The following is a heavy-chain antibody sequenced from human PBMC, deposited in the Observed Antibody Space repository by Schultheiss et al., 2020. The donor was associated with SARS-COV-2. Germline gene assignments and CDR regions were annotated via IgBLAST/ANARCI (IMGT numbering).Heavy chain of an antibody. CDR1: GVTYWNSG. D-gene: IGHD6-25*01. CDR2: ISRDGSTL. V-gene: IGHV3-30-3*01. Sequence: GSLRLSCEASGVTYWNSGVHWVRQAPGKGLEWVAVISRDGSTLNNADSVRGRFSTSRDTSKNMVYLQMNSLRIEDTAVYYCARGLRRQGFSGHQDWLDPWGQGTLVTVSS. J-gene: IGHJ5*02. CDR3: ARGLRRQGFSGHQDWLDP.